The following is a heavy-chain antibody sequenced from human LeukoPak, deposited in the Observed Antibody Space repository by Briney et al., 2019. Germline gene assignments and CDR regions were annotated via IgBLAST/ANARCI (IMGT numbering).Heavy chain of an antibody. CDR3: ARDSSGYYHPVRAFDI. J-gene: IGHJ3*02. Sequence: SETLSLTCTVSGYSISSGYYWGWIRQPPGKGLEWIGSIYYSGSTYYNPSLKSRVTISVDTSKNQFSLKLSSVTAADTAVYYCARDSSGYYHPVRAFDIWGQGTMVTVSS. CDR2: IYYSGST. V-gene: IGHV4-38-2*02. D-gene: IGHD3-22*01. CDR1: GYSISSGYY.